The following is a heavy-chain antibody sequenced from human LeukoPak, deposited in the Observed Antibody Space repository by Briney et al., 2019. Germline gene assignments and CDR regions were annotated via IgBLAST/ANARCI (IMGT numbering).Heavy chain of an antibody. J-gene: IGHJ4*02. V-gene: IGHV3-74*01. CDR1: GNYW. CDR2: INSDGSWT. D-gene: IGHD2/OR15-2a*01. Sequence: GGSLRLSCAASGNYWMHWVRQAPGKGLVWVSHINSDGSWTSYADFVKGRFTISKDNAKNTVYLQMNSLRAEDTAVYYCVSFYETYWGRGTLVTVSS. CDR3: VSFYETY.